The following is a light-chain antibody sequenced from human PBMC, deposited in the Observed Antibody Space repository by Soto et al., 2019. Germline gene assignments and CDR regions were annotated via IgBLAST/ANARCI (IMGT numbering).Light chain of an antibody. J-gene: IGLJ1*01. CDR1: SSGIGAYNY. CDR3: SSYTTSSTRV. CDR2: EVT. V-gene: IGLV2-14*01. Sequence: SALTQPASVSGSPGQSITISCTGTSSGIGAYNYVSWYQQHPGEAPKLLIYEVTYRPSGVSDRFSGSKSAYTASLTISGLQPEDEADYYCSSYTTSSTRVFGTGTKVTV.